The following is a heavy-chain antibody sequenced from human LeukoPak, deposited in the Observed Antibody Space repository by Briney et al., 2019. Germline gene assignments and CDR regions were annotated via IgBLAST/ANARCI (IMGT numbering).Heavy chain of an antibody. D-gene: IGHD3-10*01. V-gene: IGHV3-23*01. Sequence: GGSLRLSCAVSEITLSNYGMSWVRQAPGKGLEWVAGISGSGGGTNYADSVKGRFTISRDNPKNTLYLQMNSLRAEDTAVYFCAKRGVVIRVYLVGYHKEAYYFDSWGQGALVTVSS. CDR3: AKRGVVIRVYLVGYHKEAYYFDS. CDR1: EITLSNYG. CDR2: ISGSGGGT. J-gene: IGHJ4*02.